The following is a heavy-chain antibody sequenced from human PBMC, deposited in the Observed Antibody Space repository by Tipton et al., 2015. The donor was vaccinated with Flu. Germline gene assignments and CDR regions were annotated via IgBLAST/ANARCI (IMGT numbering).Heavy chain of an antibody. D-gene: IGHD1-1*01. J-gene: IGHJ5*02. CDR3: ARLRTAWFDQ. V-gene: IGHV4-34*01. CDR2: INHFGTT. CDR1: GGSVSDHY. Sequence: TLSLTCAVSGGSVSDHYWSWIRQTPGEGLEWIGEINHFGTTIYNPSFKRRVTVSIDTSTNQFSLKLTSVTAADTAIYYCARLRTAWFDQWGQGTLVTVSS.